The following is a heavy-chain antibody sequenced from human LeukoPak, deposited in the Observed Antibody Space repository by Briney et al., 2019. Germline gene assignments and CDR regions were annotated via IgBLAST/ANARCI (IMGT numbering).Heavy chain of an antibody. CDR2: INWNSGNI. CDR1: GFTFDDYA. D-gene: IGHD1-26*01. J-gene: IGHJ4*02. Sequence: SLRLSCAASGFTFDDYAMHWVRQAPGKGLEWVSSINWNSGNIDYADSVKGRFTISRDNAKNSLYLQMNSLRAEDTALYYCARGELHSRFDYWGQGTLVTVSS. CDR3: ARGELHSRFDY. V-gene: IGHV3-9*01.